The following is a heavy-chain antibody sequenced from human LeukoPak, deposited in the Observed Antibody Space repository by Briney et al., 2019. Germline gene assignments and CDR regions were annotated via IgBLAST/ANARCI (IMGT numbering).Heavy chain of an antibody. Sequence: PGGSLRLSCAASGFTFSSYWMSWVRQAPGKGLECVSVIANDGRTYYANSVKGRFTISRDISKNMVYLQMNSLRADDTAVYYCARDDTSGGYYEFGYWGQGTLVTVSS. J-gene: IGHJ4*02. V-gene: IGHV3-53*01. CDR1: GFTFSSYW. D-gene: IGHD6-19*01. CDR2: IANDGRT. CDR3: ARDDTSGGYYEFGY.